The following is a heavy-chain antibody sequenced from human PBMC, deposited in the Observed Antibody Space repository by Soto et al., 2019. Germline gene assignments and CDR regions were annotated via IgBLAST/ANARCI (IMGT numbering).Heavy chain of an antibody. CDR3: ASPGKNRDRPLAF. J-gene: IGHJ6*01. D-gene: IGHD1-1*01. Sequence: PGESLKISCKGSGYFFSSQCIAWVRLMPGKGLEWMGIIHPGDSDTRYSPSFQGQVTISVDGSINTAYLQSRSLEASDTAVYYCASPGKNRDRPLAFWGQGTTLTVSS. V-gene: IGHV5-51*01. CDR1: GYFFSSQC. CDR2: IHPGDSDT.